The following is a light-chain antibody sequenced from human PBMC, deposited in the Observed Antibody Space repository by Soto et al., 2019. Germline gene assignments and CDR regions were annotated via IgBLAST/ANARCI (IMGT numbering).Light chain of an antibody. J-gene: IGLJ1*01. Sequence: QSVLTQPASVSGFPGQSITISCTGKSREVRSYNLVSWYQQHPGKAPKLMIYEVSKRPSGVFNSFSGSKSGNTASLTISWLQAEDEADYYCCSYAGSSFYVFGTGTKVTVL. V-gene: IGLV2-23*02. CDR1: SREVRSYNL. CDR2: EVS. CDR3: CSYAGSSFYV.